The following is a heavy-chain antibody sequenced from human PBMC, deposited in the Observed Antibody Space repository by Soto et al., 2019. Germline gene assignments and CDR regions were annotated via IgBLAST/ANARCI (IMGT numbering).Heavy chain of an antibody. V-gene: IGHV4-39*01. CDR1: DGSIRSRSYY. D-gene: IGHD3-10*01. J-gene: IGHJ6*02. Sequence: PLELLCLTNTVSDGSIRSRSYYWGWIRQPPGKGLEWIGSIYYSGSTYYNPSLKSRVTISVDTSKNQFSLKLSSVTAADTAVYYCARLGYGSGSYHYYYYGMDVWGQGTTVTVSS. CDR3: ARLGYGSGSYHYYYYGMDV. CDR2: IYYSGST.